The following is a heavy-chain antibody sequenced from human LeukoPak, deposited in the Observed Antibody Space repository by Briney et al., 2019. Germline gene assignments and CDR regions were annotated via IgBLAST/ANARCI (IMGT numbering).Heavy chain of an antibody. D-gene: IGHD2-2*02. CDR1: GYTFTDYY. V-gene: IGHV1-2*02. Sequence: ASVAVSCKASGYTFTDYYIHWVRQAPGQGLEWMGWINPNSGDTNFAQKFQGRVTMTRDTSITTAYMELIGLTSDNTAVYYCAKIDTLGLYYFDYWGQGTLVTVSS. J-gene: IGHJ4*02. CDR3: AKIDTLGLYYFDY. CDR2: INPNSGDT.